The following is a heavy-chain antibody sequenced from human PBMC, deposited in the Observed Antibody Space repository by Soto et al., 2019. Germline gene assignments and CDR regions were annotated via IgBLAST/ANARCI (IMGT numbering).Heavy chain of an antibody. J-gene: IGHJ3*02. CDR2: INPSGGST. D-gene: IGHD1-20*01. Sequence: ASVPDSYKDSGYTFTTCGTSSVRQAPAQAHEWMGIINPSGGSTSYAQKFQGRVTMTRDTSTSTVNIELSSMRSEDTAVYYCEREVLTGTALLRAFHIWGLGIMVTV. V-gene: IGHV1-46*01. CDR3: EREVLTGTALLRAFHI. CDR1: GYTFTTCG.